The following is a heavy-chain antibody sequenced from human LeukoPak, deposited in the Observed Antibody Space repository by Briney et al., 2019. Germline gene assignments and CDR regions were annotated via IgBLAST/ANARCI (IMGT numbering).Heavy chain of an antibody. CDR1: KFTFSNYG. V-gene: IGHV3-30*03. J-gene: IGHJ6*02. D-gene: IGHD6-13*01. Sequence: GGSLRLSCAASKFTFSNYGMHWVRQAPGKGLEWVAVISYDGSNKYYADSVKGRFTISRDNSKNTLYLQMNSLRAEDTAVYYCARDPSYSSRRGFYGMDVWGQGTTVTVSS. CDR2: ISYDGSNK. CDR3: ARDPSYSSRRGFYGMDV.